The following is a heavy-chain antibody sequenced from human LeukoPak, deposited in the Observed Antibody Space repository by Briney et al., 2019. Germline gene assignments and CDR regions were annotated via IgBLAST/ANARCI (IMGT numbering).Heavy chain of an antibody. V-gene: IGHV4-39*07. CDR2: IYYSGST. CDR3: ARVSGYHWESFYDY. J-gene: IGHJ4*02. CDR1: AGSISSSSYS. D-gene: IGHD5-12*01. Sequence: SETLSLTCTVSAGSISSSSYSWGWIRQPPGKGLEWIGSIYYSGSTYFNPSLKSRVTISVDTSKNQFSLKLRSVTAADTAVYYCARVSGYHWESFYDYWGQGTLVTVSS.